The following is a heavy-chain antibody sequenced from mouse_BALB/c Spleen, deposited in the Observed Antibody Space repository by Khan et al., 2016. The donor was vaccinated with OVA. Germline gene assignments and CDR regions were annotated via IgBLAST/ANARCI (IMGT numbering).Heavy chain of an antibody. J-gene: IGHJ2*01. Sequence: EVQLQESGPGLVKPSQSLSLTCTVTGCSITSGYGWNWIRQFPGNKLEWMGYISYSGSTNYNPSLKSRISITRDTSKNLFFLQLNSVTTEDTATYYCARTARIKYWGQGTTLTVSS. CDR2: ISYSGST. CDR1: GCSITSGYG. V-gene: IGHV3-2*02. CDR3: ARTARIKY. D-gene: IGHD1-2*01.